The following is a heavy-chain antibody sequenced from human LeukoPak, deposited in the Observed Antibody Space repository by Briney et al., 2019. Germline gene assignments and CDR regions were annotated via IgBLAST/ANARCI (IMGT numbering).Heavy chain of an antibody. Sequence: GSLRLSCAASGFTFSSYAMSWVRQAPGKGLEWVSAISGSGGSTYYADSVEGRFTISRDNSKNTLYLQMNSLRAEDTDVYYCARYSIAAAGTPIFTLSFDYWGQGTLVTVSS. V-gene: IGHV3-23*01. J-gene: IGHJ4*02. D-gene: IGHD6-13*01. CDR2: ISGSGGST. CDR3: ARYSIAAAGTPIFTLSFDY. CDR1: GFTFSSYA.